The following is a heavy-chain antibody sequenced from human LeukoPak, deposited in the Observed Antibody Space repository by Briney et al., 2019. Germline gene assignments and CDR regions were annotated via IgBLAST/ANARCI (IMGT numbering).Heavy chain of an antibody. CDR2: IIPIFGTA. D-gene: IGHD6-19*01. CDR1: GGTFSSYA. Sequence: SVNVSCKASGGTFSSYAISWVRQAPGQGLEWMGGIIPIFGTANYAQKFQGRVTITADESTSTAYMELSSLRSEDTAVYYCARSGDSSGNYYYGMDVWGQGTTVTVSS. V-gene: IGHV1-69*13. J-gene: IGHJ6*02. CDR3: ARSGDSSGNYYYGMDV.